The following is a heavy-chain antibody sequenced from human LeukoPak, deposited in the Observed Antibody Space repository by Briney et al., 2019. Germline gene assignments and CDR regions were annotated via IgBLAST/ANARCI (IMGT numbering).Heavy chain of an antibody. CDR3: ARAGYNYGLSY. V-gene: IGHV4-59*01. Sequence: SETLSLTCTVSGGSISSYYWSWIRQPPGKGLEWLGYIYYSGSTNYNPSLKSRVTISVDTSKNQFSLKLSSVTAADTAVYFCARAGYNYGLSYWGQGTLVTVSS. D-gene: IGHD5-18*01. CDR1: GGSISSYY. CDR2: IYYSGST. J-gene: IGHJ4*02.